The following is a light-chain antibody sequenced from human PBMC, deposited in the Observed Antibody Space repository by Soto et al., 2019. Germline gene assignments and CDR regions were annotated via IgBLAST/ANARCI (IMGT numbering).Light chain of an antibody. Sequence: EIVMTQSPATLSVSPGERATLSCRASQSVRSNLAWYQQKPGQAPRLLIYGASTRATGIPARFSGSGSGTEFTLTISRLQSEDFAIYYCQKYNKWPPRTFGQGTKVDIK. J-gene: IGKJ1*01. CDR3: QKYNKWPPRT. CDR2: GAS. V-gene: IGKV3-15*01. CDR1: QSVRSN.